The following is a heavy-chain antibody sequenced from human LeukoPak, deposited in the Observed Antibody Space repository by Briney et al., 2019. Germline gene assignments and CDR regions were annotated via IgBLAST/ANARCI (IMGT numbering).Heavy chain of an antibody. V-gene: IGHV4-4*07. CDR1: GGSISSYY. D-gene: IGHD3-3*01. J-gene: IGHJ4*02. Sequence: SETLSLTCTVSGGSISSYYWSWIRQPAGKGLEWIGRIYTSGSTNYNPSLKSRVTISVDTSKNQFSLKLSSVTAADTAVYYCARTPGKIRFLEWFPYFDYWGQGTLVTVSS. CDR3: ARTPGKIRFLEWFPYFDY. CDR2: IYTSGST.